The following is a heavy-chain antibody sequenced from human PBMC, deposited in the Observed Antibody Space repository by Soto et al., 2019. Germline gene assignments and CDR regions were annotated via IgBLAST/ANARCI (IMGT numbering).Heavy chain of an antibody. V-gene: IGHV3-21*01. CDR2: ISGSSNYI. D-gene: IGHD5-18*01. J-gene: IGHJ3*02. Sequence: GSLKIPCGAPGFTFNSYSMEWGRPAPGKGLEWVSCISGSSNYIYYADSVKGRFTISRDNAKNSLYLQLNRLRAEDTAVYYCARAPKYIYLYDDFDIWGQGTMVTVSS. CDR3: ARAPKYIYLYDDFDI. CDR1: GFTFNSYS.